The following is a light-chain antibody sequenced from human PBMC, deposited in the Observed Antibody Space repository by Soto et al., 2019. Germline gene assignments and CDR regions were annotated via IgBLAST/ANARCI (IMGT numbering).Light chain of an antibody. V-gene: IGKV1-12*01. CDR1: QDISNW. Sequence: DLQMTQSPSSVSASVGDSFTITCRASQDISNWLAWYQQKPGEAPKFLIYAASNLQSGVPSKFSVSGSGTDFTLTISSLQPEDFAVYYCQQARRFPITFGQGTRLEIK. CDR3: QQARRFPIT. J-gene: IGKJ5*01. CDR2: AAS.